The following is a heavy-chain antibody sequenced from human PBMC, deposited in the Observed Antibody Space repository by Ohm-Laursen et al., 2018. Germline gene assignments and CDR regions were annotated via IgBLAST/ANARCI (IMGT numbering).Heavy chain of an antibody. CDR3: AKSTTRYSSSGVLLDY. Sequence: SLRLSCAASGFTFSDYYMSWIRQAPGKGLEWVSYISSSGSTIYYADSVKGRFTISRDNAKNSLYLQMNSLRAEDTALYYCAKSTTRYSSSGVLLDYWGQGTLVTVSS. D-gene: IGHD6-6*01. J-gene: IGHJ4*02. CDR2: ISSSGSTI. CDR1: GFTFSDYY. V-gene: IGHV3-11*01.